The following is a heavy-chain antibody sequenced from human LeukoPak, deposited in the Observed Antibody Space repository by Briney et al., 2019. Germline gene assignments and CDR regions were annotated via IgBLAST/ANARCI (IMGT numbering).Heavy chain of an antibody. Sequence: SETLSLTCTVSGGSISSYYWAWIRQPPGKGLECIGSIYDSGISYYNPSLKSRVTISVDTSKNQFSLKLSSVTAADTAVYYCAREFFDYWGQGTLVTVSS. CDR3: AREFFDY. CDR1: GGSISSYY. J-gene: IGHJ4*02. CDR2: IYDSGIS. V-gene: IGHV4-39*07.